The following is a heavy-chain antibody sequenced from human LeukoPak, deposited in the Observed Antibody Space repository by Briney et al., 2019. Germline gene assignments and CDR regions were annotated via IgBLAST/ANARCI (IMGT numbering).Heavy chain of an antibody. CDR1: GGSFSGYY. V-gene: IGHV4-34*01. CDR2: INHSGST. J-gene: IGHJ5*02. Sequence: SETLSLTCAVYGGSFSGYYWSWIRQPPGKGLEWIGEINHSGSTNHNPSLKSRVTISVDTSKNQFSLKLSSVTAADTAVYYCARAGYGDYGGWFDPWGQGTLVTVSS. CDR3: ARAGYGDYGGWFDP. D-gene: IGHD4-17*01.